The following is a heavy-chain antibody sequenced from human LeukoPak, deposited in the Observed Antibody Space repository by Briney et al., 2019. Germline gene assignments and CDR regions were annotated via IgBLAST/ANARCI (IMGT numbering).Heavy chain of an antibody. CDR1: GGTFSSYA. J-gene: IGHJ3*02. V-gene: IGHV1-69*01. CDR2: IIPIFGTA. CDR3: ARDTPPPWWGSRGEHAFDI. D-gene: IGHD2-21*01. Sequence: SVKVSCKASGGTFSSYAISWVRQAPGRGLEWMGGIIPIFGTANYAQKFQGRVTITADESTSTAYMELSSLRSEDTAVYYCARDTPPPWWGSRGEHAFDIWGQGTMVTVSS.